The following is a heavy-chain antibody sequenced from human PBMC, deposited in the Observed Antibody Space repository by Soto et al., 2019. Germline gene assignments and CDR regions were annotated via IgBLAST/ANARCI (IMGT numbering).Heavy chain of an antibody. CDR1: GGSISSSSYY. D-gene: IGHD2-15*01. CDR3: AAREVVAAGGFDP. CDR2: IYYSGST. J-gene: IGHJ5*02. V-gene: IGHV4-39*01. Sequence: QLQLQESGPGLVKPSETLSLTCTVSGGSISSSSYYWGWIRQPPGKGLEWIGSIYYSGSTYYNPSLKRRVTIALDTSKNQFSLKLSSVTAADTAVYYCAAREVVAAGGFDPWGQGTLVTVSS.